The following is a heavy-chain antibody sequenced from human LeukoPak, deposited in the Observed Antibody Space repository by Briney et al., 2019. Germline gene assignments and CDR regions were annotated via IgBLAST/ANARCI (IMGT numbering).Heavy chain of an antibody. CDR2: IYQSGST. V-gene: IGHV4-38-2*02. CDR3: AKDMVRGVFGSD. D-gene: IGHD3-10*01. CDR1: GYSISSGYY. Sequence: SETLSLTCTVSGYSISSGYYWGWIRQPPGKGLEWIGSIYQSGSTYYSPSLKSRVTISVDTSKNQFSLKLSSVTAADTAVYYCAKDMVRGVFGSDWGQGTLVTVSS. J-gene: IGHJ4*02.